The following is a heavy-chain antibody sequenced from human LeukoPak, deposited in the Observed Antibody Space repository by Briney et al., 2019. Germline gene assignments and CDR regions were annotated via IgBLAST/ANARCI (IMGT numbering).Heavy chain of an antibody. CDR3: ARERGYDILTGYAYYYYGMDV. Sequence: GRSLRLSCAASGFTFSSYGMHWVRQAPGKGLEWVAVIWYDGSNKYYADSVKGRFTISRDNSKNTLYLQMNSLRAEDTAVYYCARERGYDILTGYAYYYYGMDVWGQGTTVTVSS. D-gene: IGHD3-9*01. J-gene: IGHJ6*02. CDR1: GFTFSSYG. CDR2: IWYDGSNK. V-gene: IGHV3-33*01.